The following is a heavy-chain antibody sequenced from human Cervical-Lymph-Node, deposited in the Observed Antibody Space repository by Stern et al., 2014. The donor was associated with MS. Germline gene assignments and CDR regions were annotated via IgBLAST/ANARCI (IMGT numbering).Heavy chain of an antibody. D-gene: IGHD3-22*01. CDR2: ISDNADTT. CDR1: GFTFSSYA. CDR3: AKDQQPVVVMSPFQH. Sequence: EVHLGESGGGLVQPGGSLRLSCAATGFTFSSYAMNWVRQAPGKGLEWVSVISDNADTTYYADSVKGRFTISRDNSKNTLYLQMISLRAEDTAVYYCAKDQQPVVVMSPFQHWGQGTLVTVSS. J-gene: IGHJ1*01. V-gene: IGHV3-23*04.